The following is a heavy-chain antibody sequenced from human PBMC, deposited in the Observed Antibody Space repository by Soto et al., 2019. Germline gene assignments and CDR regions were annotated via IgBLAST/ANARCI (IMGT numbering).Heavy chain of an antibody. V-gene: IGHV1-69*08. J-gene: IGHJ3*02. CDR1: VGTFSSYT. CDR2: IIPILGIA. D-gene: IGHD2-15*01. Sequence: QVQLVQSGAEVKKPGSSVKVSCKASVGTFSSYTISWVRQAPGQGLEWMGRIIPILGIANYAQKFQGRVTITADNTTSTAYMELSSLSSEETAVYYCARDSGYCSGGSCYSQGHNAFDIWGQGTIVTVSS. CDR3: ARDSGYCSGGSCYSQGHNAFDI.